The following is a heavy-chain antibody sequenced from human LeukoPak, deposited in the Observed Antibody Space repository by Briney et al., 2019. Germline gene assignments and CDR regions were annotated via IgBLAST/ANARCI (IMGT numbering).Heavy chain of an antibody. CDR1: GYTXTDYY. V-gene: IGHV1-2*02. J-gene: IGHJ3*02. D-gene: IGHD1-26*01. CDR2: INPNSGAT. Sequence: ASVKVSCKGSGYTXTDYYMHWVRQAPGQGLEWMGRINPNSGATTYAEKFQGRVTMTEDTSTDTAYMELSSLRSEDTAVYYCATEVVSGSPRGNAFDIWGQGTMVTVSS. CDR3: ATEVVSGSPRGNAFDI.